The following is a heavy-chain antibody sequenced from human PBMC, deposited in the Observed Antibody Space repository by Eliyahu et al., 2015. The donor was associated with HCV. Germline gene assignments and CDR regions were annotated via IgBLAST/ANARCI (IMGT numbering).Heavy chain of an antibody. CDR2: IKPSGGST. CDR1: GYTXTSYX. CDR3: ARDLGSYYDSSGYYYVGWFDP. V-gene: IGHV1-46*01. Sequence: QVQLVQSGAEVKKPGASVKVSCKASGYTXTSYXMHWVRQAPGQGLEWMGIIKPSGGSTSYAQKFQGRVTMTRDTSTSTVYMELSSLRSEDTAVYYCARDLGSYYDSSGYYYVGWFDPWGQGTLVTVSS. J-gene: IGHJ5*02. D-gene: IGHD3-22*01.